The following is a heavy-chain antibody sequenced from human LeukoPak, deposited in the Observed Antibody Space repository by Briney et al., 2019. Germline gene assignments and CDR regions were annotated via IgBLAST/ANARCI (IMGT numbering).Heavy chain of an antibody. J-gene: IGHJ6*02. Sequence: PGRSLRLSCAASGFTFSSYDIHWVRQAPGKGLEWVAVIWYDGSNKYYVDSVKGRFTISRDNSKSTLYLQMNSLRAEDTAVYYCAREITIFGVASRYNYYYGMDVWGQGTTVTVSS. CDR2: IWYDGSNK. CDR1: GFTFSSYD. CDR3: AREITIFGVASRYNYYYGMDV. V-gene: IGHV3-33*08. D-gene: IGHD3-3*01.